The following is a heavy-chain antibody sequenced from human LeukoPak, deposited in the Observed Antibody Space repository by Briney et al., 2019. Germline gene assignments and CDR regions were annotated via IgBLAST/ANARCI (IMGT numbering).Heavy chain of an antibody. CDR1: GGSISSGSYY. Sequence: SETLSLTCTVSGGSISSGSYYWGWIRQPPGKGLEWIGYIYHSGSTYYNPSLKSRVTISVDRSRNQFSLKLSSVTAADTAVYYCARGVRAMVRGVSALDYWGQGTLVTVSS. V-gene: IGHV4-30-2*01. J-gene: IGHJ4*02. D-gene: IGHD3-10*01. CDR2: IYHSGST. CDR3: ARGVRAMVRGVSALDY.